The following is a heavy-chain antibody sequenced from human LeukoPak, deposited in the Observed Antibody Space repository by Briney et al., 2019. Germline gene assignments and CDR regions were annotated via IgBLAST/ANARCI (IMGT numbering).Heavy chain of an antibody. J-gene: IGHJ6*02. Sequence: PGGSLRLSCAGSGFTFNYYVMNWVRQAPGKGLEWVSSINNSSSSIYYGDSVKGRFTVSRDNAKSSVFLQLNSLRVEDAGVYYCARDWQYSSSSRYYFGMDVWGQGATVTVSS. V-gene: IGHV3-21*01. CDR3: ARDWQYSSSSRYYFGMDV. CDR2: INNSSSSI. D-gene: IGHD6-6*01. CDR1: GFTFNYYV.